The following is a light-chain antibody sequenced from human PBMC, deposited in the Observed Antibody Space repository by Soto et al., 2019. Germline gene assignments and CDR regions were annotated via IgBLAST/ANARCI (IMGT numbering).Light chain of an antibody. Sequence: EIVLTQSPGTLSLSPGERATLSCRASQSVSSSYLAWYQQKPGQAPSLLIYGASSRATGIPDRFSGSGSGRDFSHTISRLEPADFAVYYCQQCDGSPVLTCCGGTKLEIK. V-gene: IGKV3-20*01. CDR2: GAS. CDR3: QQCDGSPVLT. J-gene: IGKJ4*01. CDR1: QSVSSSY.